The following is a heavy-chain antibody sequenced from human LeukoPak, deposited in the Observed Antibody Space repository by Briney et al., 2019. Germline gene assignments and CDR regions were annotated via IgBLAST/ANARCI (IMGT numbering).Heavy chain of an antibody. Sequence: GASVKASCKASGYTFTSYAMHWVRQAPGQRLEWMGWIYGGNGNTKYSRKFQGRVSITRDTSASTVYMELSSLGSEDTAVYYCARGWGGDCYHVHWGQGTLVTVSS. CDR1: GYTFTSYA. D-gene: IGHD2-21*02. CDR2: IYGGNGNT. V-gene: IGHV1-3*01. CDR3: ARGWGGDCYHVH. J-gene: IGHJ4*02.